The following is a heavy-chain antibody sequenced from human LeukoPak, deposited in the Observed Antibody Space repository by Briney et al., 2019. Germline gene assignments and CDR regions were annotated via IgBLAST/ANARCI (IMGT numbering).Heavy chain of an antibody. CDR1: GGSFRLYY. CDR2: IYYSGSP. V-gene: IGHV4-59*13. J-gene: IGHJ3*02. D-gene: IGHD3-10*01. CDR3: ARTMVRGVRGAFDI. Sequence: PSETQSLTCSLSGGSFRLYYGSCIPEPPGKGLVWLGYIYYSGSPNYTPSPQSRVTISVATSKNQYSLKLSSVTAADTAVYYCARTMVRGVRGAFDIWGQGTMVTVSS.